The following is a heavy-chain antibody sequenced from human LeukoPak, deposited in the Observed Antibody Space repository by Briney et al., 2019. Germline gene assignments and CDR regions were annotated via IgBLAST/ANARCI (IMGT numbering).Heavy chain of an antibody. CDR1: GYSFTSYW. V-gene: IGHV5-51*01. CDR2: IYPGDSDT. Sequence: GESLKISCKGSGYSFTSYWIGWVRQMPGKGLEWMGIIYPGDSDTRYSPSFQGQVTISADKSISTAYLQWSSLKASDTAMYYCARQYCSGGSCYGYSSGWSDYWGQGTLVTVSS. CDR3: ARQYCSGGSCYGYSSGWSDY. J-gene: IGHJ4*02. D-gene: IGHD2-15*01.